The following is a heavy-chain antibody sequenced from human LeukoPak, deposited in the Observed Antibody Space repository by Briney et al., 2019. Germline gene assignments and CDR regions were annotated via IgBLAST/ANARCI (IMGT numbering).Heavy chain of an antibody. CDR2: IYYSGST. CDR1: GYSISSGYY. J-gene: IGHJ3*02. CDR3: ASWTAGEDAFDI. Sequence: SETLSLTCAVSGYSISSGYYWGWIRQPPGKGLEWIGYIYYSGSTNYNPSLKSRVTISVDTSKNQFSLKLSSVTAADTAVYYCASWTAGEDAFDIWGQGTMVTVSS. D-gene: IGHD7-27*01. V-gene: IGHV4-61*01.